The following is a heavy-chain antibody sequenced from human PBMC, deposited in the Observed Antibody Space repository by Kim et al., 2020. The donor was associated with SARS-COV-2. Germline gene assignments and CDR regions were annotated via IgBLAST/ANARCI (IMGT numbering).Heavy chain of an antibody. CDR2: ISSSGSTI. D-gene: IGHD3-16*01. CDR3: ARAAYDDYVFDFDY. Sequence: GGSLRLSCAASGFTFSDYYMSWIRQAPGKGLEWVSYISSSGSTIYNADYVKGRFTISSDNAKNSLYLQMNSLSDEDTAVYYSARAAYDDYVFDFDYCGQG. CDR1: GFTFSDYY. V-gene: IGHV3-11*01. J-gene: IGHJ4*02.